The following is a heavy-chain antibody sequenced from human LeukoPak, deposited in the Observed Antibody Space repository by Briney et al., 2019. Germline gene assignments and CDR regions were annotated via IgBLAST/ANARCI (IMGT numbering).Heavy chain of an antibody. CDR1: GFTFSKYY. J-gene: IGHJ5*02. CDR3: AKDSKYCGGDCYSWFEP. CDR2: ISSSGSTI. Sequence: GGSLRLPCAASGFTFSKYYMSWIRQAPGKGLEWVSYISSSGSTIYYADSVKGRFTISRDNSQNTLYLQMNSLRAEDTAVYYCAKDSKYCGGDCYSWFEPWGQGTLVTVSS. V-gene: IGHV3-11*01. D-gene: IGHD2-21*02.